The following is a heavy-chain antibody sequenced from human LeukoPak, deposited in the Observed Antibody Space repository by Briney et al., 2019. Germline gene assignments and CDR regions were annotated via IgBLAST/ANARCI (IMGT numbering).Heavy chain of an antibody. CDR1: GGSISSYY. CDR2: IYYSGST. J-gene: IGHJ5*02. D-gene: IGHD2-2*01. V-gene: IGHV4-59*01. Sequence: SETLSLTCTVSGGSISSYYWSWIRQPPGKGLEWIGYIYYSGSTNYNPSLKSRVTISVDTSKNQFSLKLSSVTAADTAVYYCARATEDIVVVPAAIRFDPWGQGTLVPVSS. CDR3: ARATEDIVVVPAAIRFDP.